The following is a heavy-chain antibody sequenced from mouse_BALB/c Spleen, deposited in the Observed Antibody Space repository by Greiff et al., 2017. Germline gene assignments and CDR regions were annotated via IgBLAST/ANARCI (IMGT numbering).Heavy chain of an antibody. CDR2: IRNKANGYTK. V-gene: IGHV7-3*02. J-gene: IGHJ4*01. Sequence: EVNVVESGGGLVQPGGSLRLSCATSGFTFTDYYMSWVRQPPGKALEWLGFIRNKANGYTKEYSASVKGRFTISRDNSQSILYLQMNTLRAEDSATYYCARGRGYYAMDYWGQGTSVTVSS. CDR1: GFTFTDYY. CDR3: ARGRGYYAMDY.